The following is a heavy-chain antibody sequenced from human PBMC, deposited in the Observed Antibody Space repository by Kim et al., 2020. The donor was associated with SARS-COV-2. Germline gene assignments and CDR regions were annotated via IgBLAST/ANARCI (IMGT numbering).Heavy chain of an antibody. CDR3: AKGESTNWSFFDY. CDR1: GFTFSSYA. J-gene: IGHJ4*02. CDR2: VSGSGGST. Sequence: GGSLRLSCAASGFTFSSYAMSWVRQAPGKGPEWVSLVSGSGGSTYHADSVKGRFAISRDNSKKTLYLQMNSLRAEDTALYYCAKGESTNWSFFDYWAQGT. D-gene: IGHD6-13*01. V-gene: IGHV3-23*01.